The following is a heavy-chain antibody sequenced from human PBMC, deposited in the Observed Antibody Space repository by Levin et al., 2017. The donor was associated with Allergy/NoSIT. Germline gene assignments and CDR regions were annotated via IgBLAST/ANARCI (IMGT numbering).Heavy chain of an antibody. J-gene: IGHJ4*02. Sequence: GGSLRLSCDTSGFTFGSYGMHWVRQAPGKGLDWVAYIWFDGSDKYYSESVRGRFTISRDSSKNKVYLQMNSLRGDDTAMYYCVRRGDYDNYFEYWGRGTLVTVSS. CDR2: IWFDGSDK. CDR1: GFTFGSYG. V-gene: IGHV3-33*01. CDR3: VRRGDYDNYFEY. D-gene: IGHD4-17*01.